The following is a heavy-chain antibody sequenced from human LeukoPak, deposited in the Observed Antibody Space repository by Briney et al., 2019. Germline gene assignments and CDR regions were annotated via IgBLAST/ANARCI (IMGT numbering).Heavy chain of an antibody. CDR1: RFTFSTFA. CDR2: ISGSGGST. V-gene: IGHV3-23*01. CDR3: AKDLYSGSYSLFDY. J-gene: IGHJ4*02. Sequence: PGGSLRLSCAASRFTFSTFAMSWVRQAPGKGLEWVSSISGSGGSTHSADSVKGRFTISRDNSKNTLYLQMNSLRAEDTAVYYCAKDLYSGSYSLFDYWGQGTLVTVSS. D-gene: IGHD1-26*01.